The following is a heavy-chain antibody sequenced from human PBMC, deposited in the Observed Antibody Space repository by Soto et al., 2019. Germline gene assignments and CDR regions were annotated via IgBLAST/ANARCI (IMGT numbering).Heavy chain of an antibody. CDR3: ATTIYGDYDYYYYGMDV. CDR1: GYTLTELS. J-gene: IGHJ6*02. CDR2: FDPEDGET. D-gene: IGHD4-17*01. Sequence: ASVKVSCKVSGYTLTELSMHWVRQAPGKGLEWMEGFDPEDGETIYAQKFQGRVTMTEDTSTDTAYMELSSLRSEDTAVYYCATTIYGDYDYYYYGMDVWGQGTTVTVSS. V-gene: IGHV1-24*01.